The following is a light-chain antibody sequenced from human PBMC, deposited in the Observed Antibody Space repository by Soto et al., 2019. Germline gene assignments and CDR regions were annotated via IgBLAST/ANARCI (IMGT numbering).Light chain of an antibody. CDR2: EVI. V-gene: IGLV2-23*02. J-gene: IGLJ2*01. CDR3: CSYAGSDTFV. Sequence: QSALTQPASVSGSPGQSITISCSVANSDVGSYNLVSWYQQPPDKAPKLIIYEVIKRPSGVSNRFSGSKSDNTASLTISGLQAEDEADYYCCSYAGSDTFVFGGGTKLTVL. CDR1: NSDVGSYNL.